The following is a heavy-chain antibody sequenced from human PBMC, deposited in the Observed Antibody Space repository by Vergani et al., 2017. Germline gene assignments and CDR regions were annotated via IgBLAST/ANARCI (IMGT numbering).Heavy chain of an antibody. CDR1: GFTFNGYA. V-gene: IGHV3-23*01. CDR2: INNNGGST. J-gene: IGHJ3*01. CDR3: AKVCGSTSCPYGGGAFDV. Sequence: QLLESGGGLIQPGGSLRLSCAASGFTFNGYAMTWVRQAPGKGLEWVSGINNNGGSTYYAASVKGRFTISRDNSKNTLYLQMTDLRAEDTATYYCAKVCGSTSCPYGGGAFDVWGHGTMVTVSS. D-gene: IGHD2-2*01.